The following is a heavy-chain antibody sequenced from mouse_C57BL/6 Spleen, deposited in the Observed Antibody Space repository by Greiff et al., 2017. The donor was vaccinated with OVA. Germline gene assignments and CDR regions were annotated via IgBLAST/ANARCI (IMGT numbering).Heavy chain of an antibody. CDR1: GFSLTSYG. J-gene: IGHJ4*01. CDR3: ARRAYYAMDY. Sequence: QVQLKQSGPGLVQPSQSLSITCTVSGFSLTSYGVHWVRQSPGKGLEWLGVLWSGGSTDYNAAFLSRLTISKDNSKRQVFLKMNRLQADDTAIYYCARRAYYAMDYWGQGTTVTVSS. CDR2: LWSGGST. V-gene: IGHV2-2*01.